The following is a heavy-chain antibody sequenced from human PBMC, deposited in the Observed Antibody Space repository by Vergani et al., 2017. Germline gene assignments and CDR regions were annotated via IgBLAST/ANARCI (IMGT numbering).Heavy chain of an antibody. CDR3: AREVSDTAMVTVEESWFDP. CDR2: IIPIFVTA. D-gene: IGHD5-18*01. V-gene: IGHV1-69*14. CDR1: GGTFSSYA. Sequence: QVQLVQSGAEVKKPGSSVKVSCKASGGTFSSYAISWARQAPGQGLEWMGRIIPIFVTANYAQKFQGKCTVTADKSTSTAYRELSSLRSEDTAVYYCAREVSDTAMVTVEESWFDPWGQGTLVTVSS. J-gene: IGHJ5*02.